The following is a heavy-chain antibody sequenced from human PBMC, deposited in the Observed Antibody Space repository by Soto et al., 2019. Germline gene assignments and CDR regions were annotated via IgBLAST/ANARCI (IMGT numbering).Heavy chain of an antibody. V-gene: IGHV3-30-3*01. CDR1: GFTFSSYA. CDR3: AQPQGISGGPWFDP. Sequence: SMRLSCAASGFTFSSYAMHWVRQAPGKGLEWVAVISYDGSNKYYADSVKGRFTISRDNSKNTLYLQMNRLRAEDTAVYYCAQPQGISGGPWFDPWGQGP. CDR2: ISYDGSNK. D-gene: IGHD1-26*01. J-gene: IGHJ5*02.